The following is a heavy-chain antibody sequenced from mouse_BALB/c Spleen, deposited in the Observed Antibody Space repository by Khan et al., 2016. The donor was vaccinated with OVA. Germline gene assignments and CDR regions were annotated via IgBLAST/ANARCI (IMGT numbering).Heavy chain of an antibody. CDR1: GFNIKDTY. CDR3: ARWDWYFDV. J-gene: IGHJ1*01. V-gene: IGHV14-3*02. CDR2: IDPANGNT. Sequence: VQLKESGAELVKPGASVKLSCTASGFNIKDTYMHWVKQRPEQGLEWIGRIDPANGNTKYDQKFQGKATITADTSSNTAYLQLSSLTSEDTAVYYCARWDWYFDVWGAGTTVTVSS.